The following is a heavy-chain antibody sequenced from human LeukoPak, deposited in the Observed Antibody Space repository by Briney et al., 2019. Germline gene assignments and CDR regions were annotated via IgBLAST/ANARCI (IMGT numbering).Heavy chain of an antibody. CDR3: ARDASGHDLPFDY. CDR1: GFIFSTYA. V-gene: IGHV3-21*01. CDR2: ISGGTATNT. D-gene: IGHD6-25*01. J-gene: IGHJ4*02. Sequence: PGGSLRLSCEASGFIFSTYAMTWVRQAPGKGLEWVAAISGGTATNTYYADSVKGRFTISRDNGKNSLYLQMNSLRAEDTAVYYCARDASGHDLPFDYWGQGTLVTVSS.